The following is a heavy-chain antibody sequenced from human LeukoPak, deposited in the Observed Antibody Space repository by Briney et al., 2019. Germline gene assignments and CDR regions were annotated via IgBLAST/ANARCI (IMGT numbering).Heavy chain of an antibody. V-gene: IGHV1-46*01. CDR3: ARGSLSHYDFWSGYLGHFDC. CDR2: INPSGGST. CDR1: GYTFTSYY. Sequence: GASVKVSCKASGYTFTSYYMHWVRQAPGQGLEWMGIINPSGGSTSYAQKFQGRVTMTRDTSTSTVYMELSSLRSEDTAVYYCARGSLSHYDFWSGYLGHFDCWGQGTLVTVSS. J-gene: IGHJ4*02. D-gene: IGHD3-3*01.